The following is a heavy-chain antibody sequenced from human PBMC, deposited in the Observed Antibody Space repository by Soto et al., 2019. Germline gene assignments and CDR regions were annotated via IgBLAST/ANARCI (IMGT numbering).Heavy chain of an antibody. Sequence: QVQLVESGGGVVQPGRSLRLSCAASGFSFSNCGMHWVRQAPGKGLEWVAAISSDGSDKYYSESVKGRFIICRDNSKKPLFLQMNSVRVEDTAVYYCVKGSEVARQELDYWGQGTLVTVSS. D-gene: IGHD2-15*01. J-gene: IGHJ4*02. V-gene: IGHV3-30*18. CDR3: VKGSEVARQELDY. CDR2: ISSDGSDK. CDR1: GFSFSNCG.